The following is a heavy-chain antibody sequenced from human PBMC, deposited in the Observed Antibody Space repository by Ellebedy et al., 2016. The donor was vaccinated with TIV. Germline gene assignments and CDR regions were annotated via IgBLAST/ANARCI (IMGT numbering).Heavy chain of an antibody. CDR1: GSFSSSYD. J-gene: IGHJ6*02. V-gene: IGHV3-13*01. D-gene: IGHD3-16*01. CDR2: IGTSSDI. Sequence: GESLKISCAASGSFSSSYDMHWVRQATGNVLEWVSAIGTSSDIYSLDSVKGRFTISRENAKNSLYLQMNSLRAEDTAVYYCARGGLGYYYYGMDVWGQGTTVTVSS. CDR3: ARGGLGYYYYGMDV.